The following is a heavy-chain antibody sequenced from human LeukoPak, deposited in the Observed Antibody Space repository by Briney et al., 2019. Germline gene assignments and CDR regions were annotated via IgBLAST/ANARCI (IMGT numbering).Heavy chain of an antibody. D-gene: IGHD6-19*01. CDR2: IIPIFGTA. J-gene: IGHJ5*02. CDR1: GGTFSSYA. V-gene: IGHV1-69*06. CDR3: AREGAGYSSGWYKT. Sequence: SVKVSCKASGGTFSSYAISWVRQAPGQGLEWMGGIIPIFGTANYAQKFQGRVTITADKSTSTAYMELSSLRSEDTAVYYCAREGAGYSSGWYKTWGQGTLVTVSS.